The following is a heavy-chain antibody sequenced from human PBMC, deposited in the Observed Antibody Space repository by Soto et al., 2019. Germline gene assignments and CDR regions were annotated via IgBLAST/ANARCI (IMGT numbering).Heavy chain of an antibody. J-gene: IGHJ5*02. V-gene: IGHV1-18*01. Sequence: ASVKVSCKASGYTFTSYGISWVRQAPGQGLEWMGWISAYNGDTNFAQKLQGRVTMTTDTSTNITYMELRSLRSDDTAVYYCARDMIAARRGYNWFDPWGQGTLVTVSS. CDR2: ISAYNGDT. CDR1: GYTFTSYG. D-gene: IGHD6-6*01. CDR3: ARDMIAARRGYNWFDP.